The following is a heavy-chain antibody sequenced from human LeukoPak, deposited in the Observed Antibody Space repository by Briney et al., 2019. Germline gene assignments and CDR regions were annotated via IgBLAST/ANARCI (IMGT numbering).Heavy chain of an antibody. CDR3: ARGSSGRYFQFIDY. CDR2: IKQDGSEK. D-gene: IGHD1-26*01. V-gene: IGHV3-7*01. J-gene: IGHJ4*02. CDR1: GFTFDSYW. Sequence: GGSLRLSCAVSGFTFDSYWMGWVRQAPEKRLEWVASIKQDGSEKYYLDSVKGRFTISRDNAKNSVYLQMDSLRAEDTAVYYCARGSSGRYFQFIDYWGQGTQVTVSS.